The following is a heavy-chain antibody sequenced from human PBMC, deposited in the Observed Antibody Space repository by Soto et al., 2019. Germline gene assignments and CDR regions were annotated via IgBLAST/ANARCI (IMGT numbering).Heavy chain of an antibody. D-gene: IGHD3-22*01. CDR1: SGSICSGGYS. Sequence: SDTLSLTCAVSSGSICSGGYSWSWIRQPPWYGLECIVYIYHSGSTYYNPSLKSRVTISVDRSKNQFSLKLSSVTAADTAVYYCARAQGYYDSSGYYPGHYYYGMDVWGQGTTVTVS. V-gene: IGHV4-30-2*01. CDR2: IYHSGST. CDR3: ARAQGYYDSSGYYPGHYYYGMDV. J-gene: IGHJ6*02.